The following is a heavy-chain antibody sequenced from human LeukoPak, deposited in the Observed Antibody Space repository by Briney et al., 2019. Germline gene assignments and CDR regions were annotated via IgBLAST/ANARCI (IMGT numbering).Heavy chain of an antibody. CDR3: AREVAAAGDYYFDY. D-gene: IGHD6-13*01. Sequence: PGGSLRLSCAASGFTFSDSPMHWVRQAPGKGLEWVTFIRSDGTNKYYADSVKGRFTISRDNSKNTLYLQMNSLRAEDTAVYYCAREVAAAGDYYFDYWGQGTLVTVSS. CDR1: GFTFSDSP. CDR2: IRSDGTNK. V-gene: IGHV3-30*02. J-gene: IGHJ4*02.